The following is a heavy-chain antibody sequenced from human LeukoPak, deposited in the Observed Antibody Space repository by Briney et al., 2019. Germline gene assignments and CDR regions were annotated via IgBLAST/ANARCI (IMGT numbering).Heavy chain of an antibody. V-gene: IGHV3-21*01. CDR1: GFTFSSYS. Sequence: PGGSLRLSCAASGFTFSSYSMNRVRQAPGKGLEWVSSISSSSSYIYYADSVKGRFTISRDNAKNSLYLQMNSLRAEDTAVYYCARGGPASQYNWFDPWGQGTLVTVSS. D-gene: IGHD2-15*01. CDR2: ISSSSSYI. CDR3: ARGGPASQYNWFDP. J-gene: IGHJ5*02.